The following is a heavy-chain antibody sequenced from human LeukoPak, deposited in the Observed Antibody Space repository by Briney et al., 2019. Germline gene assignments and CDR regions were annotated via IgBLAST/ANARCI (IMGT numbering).Heavy chain of an antibody. CDR3: AKAGGYSYDYRGYYFDY. CDR2: ISGGGGST. Sequence: GGSLRLSCAASGFTFSNDAMTWVRQAPGKGLKWVSGISGGGGSTFYADSVKGRFTISRDNSKNTLYLQMNSLRAEDTAIYYCAKAGGYSYDYRGYYFDYWGQGTLVTVSS. V-gene: IGHV3-23*01. CDR1: GFTFSNDA. J-gene: IGHJ4*02. D-gene: IGHD5-18*01.